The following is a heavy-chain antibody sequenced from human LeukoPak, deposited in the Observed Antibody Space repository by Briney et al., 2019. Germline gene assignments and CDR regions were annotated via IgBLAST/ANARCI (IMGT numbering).Heavy chain of an antibody. J-gene: IGHJ4*02. D-gene: IGHD1-26*01. CDR2: ISSSSSTI. V-gene: IGHV3-48*04. Sequence: PGGSLRLSCAASGFTFSSYNMKWVRQVPGKGLEWVSYISSSSSTIHYADSVKGRFTISRDNAKNSLYLQMNSLRAEDTAVYYCAREWSGVGATSDYWGQGTLVTVSS. CDR3: AREWSGVGATSDY. CDR1: GFTFSSYN.